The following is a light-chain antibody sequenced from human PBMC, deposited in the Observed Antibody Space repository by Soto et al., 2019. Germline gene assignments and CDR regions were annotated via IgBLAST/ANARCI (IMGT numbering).Light chain of an antibody. CDR2: EVS. V-gene: IGKV2D-29*02. Sequence: DAVMTQTPLSLSVAPGQPASISCKSSQSLLHITGETFLFWYLQKQGQXPQXLIHEVSTRVSGVPDRFSGSGSGTDFTLEISRVETDDVAIYDGMQSTQLPPTFGQGTRLEIK. CDR3: MQSTQLPPT. J-gene: IGKJ5*01. CDR1: QSLLHITGETF.